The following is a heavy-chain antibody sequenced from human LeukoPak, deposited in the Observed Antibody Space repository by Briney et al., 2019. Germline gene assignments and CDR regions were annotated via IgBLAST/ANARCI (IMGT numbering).Heavy chain of an antibody. CDR3: AREDIVVVPAAISPASWFDT. Sequence: ASVTVSCKASGYTFTGYYMHGVRQAPGQGLEWMGWINPNSGGTNYAQKFQGRVTMTRDTSISTDYMELSRLRSDDTAVYYCAREDIVVVPAAISPASWFDTWGQGTLVTVSS. V-gene: IGHV1-2*02. D-gene: IGHD2-2*01. J-gene: IGHJ5*02. CDR2: INPNSGGT. CDR1: GYTFTGYY.